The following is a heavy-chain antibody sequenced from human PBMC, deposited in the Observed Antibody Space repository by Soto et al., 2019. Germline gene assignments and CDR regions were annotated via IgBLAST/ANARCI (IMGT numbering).Heavy chain of an antibody. V-gene: IGHV1-69*02. CDR1: GGTFSSYT. Sequence: QVQLVQSGAEVKKPGSSVKVSCKASGGTFSSYTISWVRQAPGQGLVWMGRIIPILGIANYAQKFQGRVTITADKSTSTAYMELSSLRSEDTAVYYCARAGWGSGIFDYWGQGTLVTVSS. CDR2: IIPILGIA. D-gene: IGHD2-15*01. J-gene: IGHJ4*02. CDR3: ARAGWGSGIFDY.